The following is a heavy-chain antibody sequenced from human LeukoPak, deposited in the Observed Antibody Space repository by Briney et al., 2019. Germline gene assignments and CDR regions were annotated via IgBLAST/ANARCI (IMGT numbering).Heavy chain of an antibody. J-gene: IGHJ4*01. D-gene: IGHD3-16*01. CDR2: INQDASET. Sequence: PGGSLRLSCAASGFTFTTYWMHWVRQAPGKGLEWVANINQDASETYYVDSVKGRFTISRDNAKNSLYLQMNSLRAEDTAVYYCARQGDDYWGHGTLVTVSS. V-gene: IGHV3-7*01. CDR3: ARQGDDY. CDR1: GFTFTTYW.